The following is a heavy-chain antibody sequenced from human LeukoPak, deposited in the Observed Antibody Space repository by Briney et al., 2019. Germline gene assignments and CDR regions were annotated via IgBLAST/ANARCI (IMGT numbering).Heavy chain of an antibody. CDR1: GFTFSSYA. Sequence: GGSLRLSCAASGFTFSSYAMHWVRQAPGKGLEWVAVISYDGSNKYYADSVKGRFTISRDNSKNTLYLQMNSLRAEDTAVYYCARVGSYCSGGSCLRDNWFDPWGQGTLVTVSS. V-gene: IGHV3-30-3*01. CDR2: ISYDGSNK. D-gene: IGHD2-15*01. CDR3: ARVGSYCSGGSCLRDNWFDP. J-gene: IGHJ5*02.